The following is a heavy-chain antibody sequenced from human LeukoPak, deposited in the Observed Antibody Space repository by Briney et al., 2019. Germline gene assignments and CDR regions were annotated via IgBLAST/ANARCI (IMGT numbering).Heavy chain of an antibody. J-gene: IGHJ4*02. Sequence: GESLKISCKGSGYSFTNYWIVWVRQMPGRGLEWMGIIYPGDSDTRYSPSFQCQVTISADKSISTAYLQWSSLKASDTAMYYCARHPVPAANHFDYWGQGTLVTVSS. CDR3: ARHPVPAANHFDY. D-gene: IGHD2-2*01. CDR2: IYPGDSDT. CDR1: GYSFTNYW. V-gene: IGHV5-51*01.